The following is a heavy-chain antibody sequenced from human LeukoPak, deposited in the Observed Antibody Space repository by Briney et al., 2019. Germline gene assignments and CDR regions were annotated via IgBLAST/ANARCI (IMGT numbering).Heavy chain of an antibody. CDR2: MNPNSGNT. D-gene: IGHD2-2*02. CDR1: GYTFTSYD. CDR3: ARARGRYCSSTSCYRSFDY. V-gene: IGHV1-8*03. J-gene: IGHJ4*02. Sequence: ASVKVSCKASGYTFTSYDINWVRQATGQGLEWMGWMNPNSGNTGYAQKFQGRVTITRNTSISTAYMELSSLRSEDTAVYYCARARGRYCSSTSCYRSFDYWGQGTLVTVSS.